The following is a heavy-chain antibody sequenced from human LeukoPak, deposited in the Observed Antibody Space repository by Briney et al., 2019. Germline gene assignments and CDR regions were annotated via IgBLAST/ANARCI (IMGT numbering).Heavy chain of an antibody. Sequence: GGSLRLSCAASGFTFTTYAMHWVRQAPGKGLEWVAAISYDGSNKYYADSVKGRFTISRDNSKNTLYLQMNSLRAEDTAVYYCAKDFPTFGELLYLSYFDYWGQGTLVTVSS. J-gene: IGHJ4*02. V-gene: IGHV3-30-3*01. D-gene: IGHD3-10*01. CDR3: AKDFPTFGELLYLSYFDY. CDR1: GFTFTTYA. CDR2: ISYDGSNK.